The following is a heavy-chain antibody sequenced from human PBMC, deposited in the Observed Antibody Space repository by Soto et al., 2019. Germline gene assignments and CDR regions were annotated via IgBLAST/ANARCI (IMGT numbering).Heavy chain of an antibody. V-gene: IGHV3-23*01. CDR3: AKGYSSAWPTYFDD. CDR1: GFTFSSYA. D-gene: IGHD6-19*01. J-gene: IGHJ4*02. Sequence: GGSLRLSCAASGFTFSSYAMSWVRQAPGKGLEWVSSISGAGGSTNYAESVKGRFTISRDNSKNTLYLQMNSLRAEDTAVYYCAKGYSSAWPTYFDDWGQGTLVTVSS. CDR2: ISGAGGST.